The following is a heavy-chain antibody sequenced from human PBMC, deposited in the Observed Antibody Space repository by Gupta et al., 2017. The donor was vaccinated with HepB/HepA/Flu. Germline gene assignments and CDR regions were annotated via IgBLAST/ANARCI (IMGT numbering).Heavy chain of an antibody. CDR1: GYTFTNYW. D-gene: IGHD4-23*01. V-gene: IGHV5-51*01. J-gene: IGHJ6*02. Sequence: EVQLVQSGAEVKKSGESLKISCSVSGYTFTNYWIAWVRPVPGKGLEWMGITYPGDFDKSYTPAGKGQVTISADKSTATSHLQCKSLKALAXAXSYCARXNGGTTHSYALDVLGQGTAVTVS. CDR3: ARXNGGTTHSYALDV. CDR2: TYPGDFDK.